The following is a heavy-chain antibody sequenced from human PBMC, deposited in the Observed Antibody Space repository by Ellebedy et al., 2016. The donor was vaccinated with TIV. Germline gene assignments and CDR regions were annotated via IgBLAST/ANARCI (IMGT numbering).Heavy chain of an antibody. Sequence: GESLKISCATSGFTFNRYTMHWVRQAPGKGLEWVAVISYDESKRYYADSVKGRFSISRDNSKDTVDLQMNSLRAEDTAVYYCAKDRISGDGYWVFDNWGQGTLVSVSS. CDR3: AKDRISGDGYWVFDN. V-gene: IGHV3-30-3*01. CDR2: ISYDESKR. CDR1: GFTFNRYT. D-gene: IGHD5-18*01. J-gene: IGHJ4*02.